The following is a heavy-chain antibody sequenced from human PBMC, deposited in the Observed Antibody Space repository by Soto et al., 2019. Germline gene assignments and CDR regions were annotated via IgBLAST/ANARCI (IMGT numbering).Heavy chain of an antibody. CDR1: GFTFSSYA. CDR3: ARGVDYGGTYFGQ. V-gene: IGHV3-30-3*01. CDR2: ISYDGNNK. Sequence: GGSLRLSCAASGFTFSSYAMHWVRQAPGKGLEWVAVISYDGNNKNYPDSVKGRFTISRDNSKNTLYLQMNSLRAEDTAVYYCARGVDYGGTYFGQWGQGTLVTVSS. J-gene: IGHJ1*01. D-gene: IGHD4-17*01.